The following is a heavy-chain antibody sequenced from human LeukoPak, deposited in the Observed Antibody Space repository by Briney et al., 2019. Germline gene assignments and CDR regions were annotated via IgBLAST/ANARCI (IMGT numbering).Heavy chain of an antibody. CDR3: ARGADYYASGSYRDYYYYMDV. D-gene: IGHD3-10*01. CDR1: GYTFTSYY. J-gene: IGHJ6*03. Sequence: ASVKVSCKASGYTFTSYYMHWVRQAPGQGLEWMGWINPNSGGTNYAQKFQGRVTMTRDTSISTAYMELSRLRSDDTAGYYCARGADYYASGSYRDYYYYMDVWGKGTTVTVSS. CDR2: INPNSGGT. V-gene: IGHV1-2*02.